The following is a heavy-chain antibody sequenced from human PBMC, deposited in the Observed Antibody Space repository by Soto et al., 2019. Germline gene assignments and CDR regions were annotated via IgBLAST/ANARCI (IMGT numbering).Heavy chain of an antibody. CDR2: ISYDGSNK. CDR3: AKTGQGYYDSSGYYWVGYFDY. D-gene: IGHD3-22*01. J-gene: IGHJ4*02. Sequence: VQLVESGGGVVQPGRSLRLSCAASGFTFSSYGMHWVRQAPGKGLEWVAVISYDGSNKYYADSVKGRFTISRDNSKNTLYLQMNSLRAEDTAVYYCAKTGQGYYDSSGYYWVGYFDYWGQGTLVTVSS. V-gene: IGHV3-30*18. CDR1: GFTFSSYG.